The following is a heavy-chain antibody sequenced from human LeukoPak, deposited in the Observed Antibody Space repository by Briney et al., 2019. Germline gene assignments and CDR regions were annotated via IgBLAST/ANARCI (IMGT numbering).Heavy chain of an antibody. CDR3: ARDKSLIVEGLLYRWDWIDP. D-gene: IGHD3-3*01. J-gene: IGHJ5*02. V-gene: IGHV4-4*07. CDR2: IYTSGST. CDR1: GGSISSYY. Sequence: SETLSLTCTVSGGSISSYYWSWIRQPAGKGLEWIGCIYTSGSTNYNPSLKSRVTMSVDTSKNQFSLKLSSVTAADTAVYYCARDKSLIVEGLLYRWDWIDPWGQGTLVTVSS.